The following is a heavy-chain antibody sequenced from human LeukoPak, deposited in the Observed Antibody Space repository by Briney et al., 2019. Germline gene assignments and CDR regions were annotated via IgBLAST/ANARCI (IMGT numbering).Heavy chain of an antibody. CDR1: GFTFSSCG. V-gene: IGHV3-30*02. CDR2: IRYDGSNK. CDR3: AKDLYPLVVVPVMALFDY. Sequence: GGSLRLSCAASGFTFSSCGMHWVRQAPGKGLEWVTFIRYDGSNKYYADSVKGRFTISRDNSKNTLYLQMNSLRPEDTAAYYCAKDLYPLVVVPVMALFDYWGQGTLVTVSS. J-gene: IGHJ4*02. D-gene: IGHD2-15*01.